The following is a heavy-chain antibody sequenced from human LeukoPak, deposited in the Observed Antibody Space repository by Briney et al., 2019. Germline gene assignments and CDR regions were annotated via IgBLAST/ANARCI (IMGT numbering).Heavy chain of an antibody. D-gene: IGHD3-10*01. CDR3: ARAEVLLSYGHNKHCLDV. V-gene: IGHV1-3*01. CDR1: GYTFTNYA. Sequence: GASVKVSCKASGYTFTNYAIHWVRQAPGQSLEWMGQISGGLENTKYSQRFLGRVTITRDISANTAYMELSSLTSEDTAVYYCARAEVLLSYGHNKHCLDVWGQGTTVTVSS. J-gene: IGHJ6*02. CDR2: ISGGLENT.